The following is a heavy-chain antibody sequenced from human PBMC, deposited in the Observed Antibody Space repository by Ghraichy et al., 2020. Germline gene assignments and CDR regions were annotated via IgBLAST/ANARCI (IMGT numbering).Heavy chain of an antibody. CDR1: GGSISSSSYY. J-gene: IGHJ5*02. V-gene: IGHV4-39*01. D-gene: IGHD2-15*01. CDR3: ARHDLVVVVAGVPWFDP. CDR2: IYYSGST. Sequence: SETLSLTCTVSGGSISSSSYYWGWIRQPPGKGLEWIGSIYYSGSTYYNPSLKSRVTISVDTSKNQFSLKLSSVTAADTAVYYWARHDLVVVVAGVPWFDPWGQGTLVTVSS.